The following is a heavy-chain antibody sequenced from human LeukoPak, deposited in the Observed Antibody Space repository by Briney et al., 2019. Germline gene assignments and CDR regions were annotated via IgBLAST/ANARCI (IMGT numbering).Heavy chain of an antibody. CDR3: ARDRRREQLHAFDV. D-gene: IGHD1/OR15-1a*01. J-gene: IGHJ3*01. V-gene: IGHV4-59*01. CDR2: IHYSEHT. Sequence: SETLSLTCTVSGGSITSYFWSWIRQPPGKGLEWIAYIHYSEHTNYNPPLKSRVTISVDTSKNQVSLMLSSVTAADTAVYYCARDRRREQLHAFDVWGQGTMVTVSS. CDR1: GGSITSYF.